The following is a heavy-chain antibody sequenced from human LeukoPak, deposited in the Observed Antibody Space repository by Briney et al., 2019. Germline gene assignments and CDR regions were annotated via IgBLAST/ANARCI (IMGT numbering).Heavy chain of an antibody. V-gene: IGHV4-38-2*02. CDR3: ARRPRTVSIYWYFDI. Sequence: PSETLSLTCTVSGDSISSDYYWAWIRRPPGKGLEWIGSIHHSGNTFYNPSLKSRVTISVDTSRNQFSLKLSSVTAADTAIYYCARRPRTVSIYWYFDIWGRGTLVTVSS. CDR1: GDSISSDYY. CDR2: IHHSGNT. D-gene: IGHD4-17*01. J-gene: IGHJ2*01.